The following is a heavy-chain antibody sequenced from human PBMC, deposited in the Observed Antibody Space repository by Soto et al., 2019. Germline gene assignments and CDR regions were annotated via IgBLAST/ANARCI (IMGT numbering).Heavy chain of an antibody. CDR3: ARDTVRGGMDV. D-gene: IGHD4-4*01. J-gene: IGHJ6*02. Sequence: TSETLSLTCTVSGGSISSYYWSWIRQPPGKGLEWIGYIYYSGSTNYNPSLKSRVTISVDTSKNQFSLKLSSVTAADTAVYYCARDTVRGGMDVWGQGTTVTVSS. V-gene: IGHV4-59*01. CDR1: GGSISSYY. CDR2: IYYSGST.